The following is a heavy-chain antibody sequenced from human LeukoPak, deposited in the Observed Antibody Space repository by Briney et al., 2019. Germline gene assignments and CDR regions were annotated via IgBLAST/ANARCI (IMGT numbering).Heavy chain of an antibody. V-gene: IGHV4-34*01. CDR3: AREDCSGGACTNFDY. J-gene: IGHJ4*02. Sequence: SETLSLTCAVYGGTFSGYYWSWIRQPPGKGLEWIGEINPGGSTNYNPSLESRLTISVDPSKNQFSLKLSSVTAADTTIYYCAREDCSGGACTNFDYWGQGTLVTVSS. CDR2: INPGGST. CDR1: GGTFSGYY. D-gene: IGHD2-15*01.